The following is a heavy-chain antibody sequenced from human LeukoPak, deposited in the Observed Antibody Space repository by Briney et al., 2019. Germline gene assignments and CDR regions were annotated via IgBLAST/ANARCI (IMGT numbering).Heavy chain of an antibody. CDR1: GGSISSYY. J-gene: IGHJ4*02. D-gene: IGHD1-26*01. CDR3: AGEVSGFDY. V-gene: IGHV4-59*01. Sequence: SETLSLTCTVSGGSISSYYWSWIRQPPGKGLEWIGYIYYSGSTNYNPSLKSRVTISVDTSKNQFSLKLSSVTAADTAVYYCAGEVSGFDYWGQGTLVTVSS. CDR2: IYYSGST.